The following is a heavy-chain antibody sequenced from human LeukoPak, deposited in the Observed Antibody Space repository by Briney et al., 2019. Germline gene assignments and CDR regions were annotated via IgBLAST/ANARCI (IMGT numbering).Heavy chain of an antibody. D-gene: IGHD3-9*01. CDR1: GGSFSGYY. CDR3: ARGGLRYFDWFPRY. J-gene: IGHJ4*02. Sequence: SETLSLTCAVYGGSFSGYYWSWIRQPPGKGLEWIGEINHSGSTNYNPSLKSRVTISVDTSKNQFSLKLSSVTAADTAVYYCARGGLRYFDWFPRYWGQGTLVTVFS. V-gene: IGHV4-34*01. CDR2: INHSGST.